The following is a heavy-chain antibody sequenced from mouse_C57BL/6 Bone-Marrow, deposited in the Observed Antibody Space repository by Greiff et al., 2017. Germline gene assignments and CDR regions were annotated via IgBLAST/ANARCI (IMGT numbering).Heavy chain of an antibody. Sequence: QVQLKQSGADLVKPGASLKLSCKASDYTFTNYDIHWVRQRPEQGLEWIGWIFPGDGRTEYNERFKGKATLTPDKSSSTAYMQLSRLTSEDSAVYFCGRAPAYGSRRYLYVWGAGTTATVTS. D-gene: IGHD1-1*01. V-gene: IGHV1S56*01. CDR3: GRAPAYGSRRYLYV. J-gene: IGHJ1*01. CDR1: DYTFTNYD. CDR2: IFPGDGRT.